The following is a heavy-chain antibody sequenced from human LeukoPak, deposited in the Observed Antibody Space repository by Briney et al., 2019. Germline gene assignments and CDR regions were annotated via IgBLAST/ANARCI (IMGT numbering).Heavy chain of an antibody. CDR2: IRSKANTYAT. Sequence: VPPGGSLRLSCAASGFTFSGSAMHWVRQASGKGLEWVGRIRSKANTYATAHAASVKGRFTISRDDSKNTAYLQMNSLKTEDTAVYYCTTAYDSSGYYYVSFDYWGQGTLVTVSS. J-gene: IGHJ4*02. V-gene: IGHV3-73*01. CDR1: GFTFSGSA. CDR3: TTAYDSSGYYYVSFDY. D-gene: IGHD3-22*01.